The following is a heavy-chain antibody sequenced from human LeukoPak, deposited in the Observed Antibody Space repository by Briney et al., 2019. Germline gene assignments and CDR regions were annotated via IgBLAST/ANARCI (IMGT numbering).Heavy chain of an antibody. CDR2: INHSGST. Sequence: SETLSLTCAVYGGSFSGYYWSWIRQPPGKGLEWIGEINHSGSTNYNPSLKSRVTISVDTSKNQFSLKLSSVTAADTAVYYCARIHYRTYYYGSGSYSPFDYWGQGTLVTASS. CDR3: ARIHYRTYYYGSGSYSPFDY. V-gene: IGHV4-34*01. D-gene: IGHD3-10*01. J-gene: IGHJ4*02. CDR1: GGSFSGYY.